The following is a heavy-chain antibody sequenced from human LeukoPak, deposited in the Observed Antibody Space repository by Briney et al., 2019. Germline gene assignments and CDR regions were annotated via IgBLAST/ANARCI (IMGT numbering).Heavy chain of an antibody. V-gene: IGHV3-48*03. CDR3: ARGSYYDSSGYYSHHYY. CDR2: ISSSGSTI. Sequence: PGGSLRLSCAASGFTFSSYEMNWVRQAPGKGLERVSYISSSGSTIYYADSVKGRFTISRDNAKNSLYLQMNSLRAEDTAVYYCARGSYYDSSGYYSHHYYWGQGTLVTVSS. J-gene: IGHJ4*02. CDR1: GFTFSSYE. D-gene: IGHD3-22*01.